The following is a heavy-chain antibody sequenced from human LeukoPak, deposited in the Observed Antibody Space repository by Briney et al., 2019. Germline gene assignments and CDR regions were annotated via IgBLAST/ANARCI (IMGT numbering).Heavy chain of an antibody. CDR1: GYTFITYG. Sequence: ASVKVSCKGSGYTFITYGISRVRQAPGQRLEWMGWISTYNGIIDYAQKFQGRVTMTTDTSTSTAYMDLRSLRSDDTAVYYCAGGWGGSGSHDWFDPWGQGTLVTVSS. J-gene: IGHJ5*02. CDR2: ISTYNGII. CDR3: AGGWGGSGSHDWFDP. V-gene: IGHV1-18*01. D-gene: IGHD3-10*01.